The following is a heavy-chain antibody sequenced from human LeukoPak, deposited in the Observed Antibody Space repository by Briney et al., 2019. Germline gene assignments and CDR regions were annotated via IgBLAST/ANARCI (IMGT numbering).Heavy chain of an antibody. Sequence: PGGSLRLSCAASGFTFSSHAMTWVRQAPGKGLEWGSSITGSGGSTFCAASVKGRFTISRDNSKNTLYLQMNSLRAEDTAVYYCAKLGISDGIDYWGQGTLVTVSS. CDR1: GFTFSSHA. CDR3: AKLGISDGIDY. D-gene: IGHD1-14*01. J-gene: IGHJ4*02. V-gene: IGHV3-23*01. CDR2: ITGSGGST.